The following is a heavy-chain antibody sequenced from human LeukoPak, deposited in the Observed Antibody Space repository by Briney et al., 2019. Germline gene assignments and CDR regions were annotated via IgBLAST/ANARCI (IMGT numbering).Heavy chain of an antibody. V-gene: IGHV3-48*01. Sequence: KPGGSLRLSCAASGFTFSSYSMNWVRQAPRGGLEWVSYISGNSRPIYYADSVKGRFTISRDNSKNTLYLQMNSLRAEDTAVYYCARDGGVLWFGEFYPNHPFDYWGQGTLVTVSS. J-gene: IGHJ4*02. CDR3: ARDGGVLWFGEFYPNHPFDY. CDR1: GFTFSSYS. CDR2: ISGNSRPI. D-gene: IGHD3-10*01.